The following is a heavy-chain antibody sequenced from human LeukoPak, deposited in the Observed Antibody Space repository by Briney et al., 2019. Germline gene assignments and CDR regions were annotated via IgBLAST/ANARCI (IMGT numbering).Heavy chain of an antibody. CDR1: GYTFTSYG. CDR2: ISPYNGNT. J-gene: IGHJ4*02. D-gene: IGHD3-10*01. Sequence: ASVKVSYKASGYTFTSYGISWVRQAPGQGLEWMGWISPYNGNTKYARKVQGRVTMTTDTSTRTAFMELRSLRSDDTAVYYCARDYKYWGQGTLVTVSS. CDR3: ARDYKY. V-gene: IGHV1-18*01.